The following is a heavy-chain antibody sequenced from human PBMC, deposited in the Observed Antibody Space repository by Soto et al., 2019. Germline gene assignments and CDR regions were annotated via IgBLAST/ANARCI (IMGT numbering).Heavy chain of an antibody. J-gene: IGHJ4*02. Sequence: EVQLVESGGGLVQPGGSLRLSCAASGFTFSSYSMNWVRQAPGKGLEWVSYISSSSSTIYYADSVKGRFTISRDNAKNSLYLQMNNRRDEDTAVYYRARDRSRSEQQLVQTTLNGEKETDYWGQGTLVTVSS. D-gene: IGHD6-13*01. V-gene: IGHV3-48*02. CDR2: ISSSSSTI. CDR1: GFTFSSYS. CDR3: ARDRSRSEQQLVQTTLNGEKETDY.